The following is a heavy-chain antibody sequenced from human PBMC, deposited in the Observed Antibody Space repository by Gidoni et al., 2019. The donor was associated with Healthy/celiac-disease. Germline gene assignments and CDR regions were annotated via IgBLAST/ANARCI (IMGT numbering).Heavy chain of an antibody. V-gene: IGHV4-59*01. CDR2: LYYSGRT. CDR1: GGSISSYY. CDR3: ARDLREGGGDPRGDAFDI. D-gene: IGHD2-21*02. Sequence: QVQLQESGPGLVKPSETLSLTCTVSGGSISSYYWSWIRQPPGTGLEWIVYLYYSGRTNYNPSLKSRVTISVDTSKNQFSLKLSSVTSADTAVYYCARDLREGGGDPRGDAFDIWGQGTMVTVSS. J-gene: IGHJ3*02.